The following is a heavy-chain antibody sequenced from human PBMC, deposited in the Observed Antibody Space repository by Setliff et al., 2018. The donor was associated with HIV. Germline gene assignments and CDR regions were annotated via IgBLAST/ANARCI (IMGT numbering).Heavy chain of an antibody. CDR2: LIPIFGTP. J-gene: IGHJ4*02. D-gene: IGHD6-19*01. V-gene: IGHV1-69*13. CDR3: ARGSCSGCYLSDY. Sequence: ASVKVSCKASGGTFSSYAISWVRQAPGQGLEWMGGLIPIFGTPNYAQKFQGRVTITADESTNTAYMELSSLRSEDTAVYYCARGSCSGCYLSDYWGLGTLVTVSS. CDR1: GGTFSSYA.